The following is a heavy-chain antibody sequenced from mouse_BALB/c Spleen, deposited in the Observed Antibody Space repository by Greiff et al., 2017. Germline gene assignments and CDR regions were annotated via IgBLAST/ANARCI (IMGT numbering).Heavy chain of an antibody. CDR2: ISDGGSYT. Sequence: EVKVVESGGGLVKPGGSLKLSCAASGFTFSDYYMYWVRQTPEKRLEWVATISDGGSYTYYPDSVKGRFTISRDNAKNNLYLQMSSLKSEDTAMYYCARDMEVRPDYAMDDWGQGTSVTVSS. V-gene: IGHV5-4*02. D-gene: IGHD2-14*01. CDR3: ARDMEVRPDYAMDD. CDR1: GFTFSDYY. J-gene: IGHJ4*01.